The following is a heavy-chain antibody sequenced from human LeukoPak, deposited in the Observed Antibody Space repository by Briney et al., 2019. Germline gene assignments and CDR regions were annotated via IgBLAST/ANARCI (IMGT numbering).Heavy chain of an antibody. CDR2: INPNSGGP. CDR1: RYTFTGYY. J-gene: IGHJ5*02. Sequence: ASVKVSCKASRYTFTGYYMHWGPQAPGQGLGWMGWINPNSGGPNYAQTFQGRVTMTRATSISTDYIELSRLRSDDTAVYYCARGIWFGELSRGRFDPWGEGTLVTVSS. D-gene: IGHD3-10*01. CDR3: ARGIWFGELSRGRFDP. V-gene: IGHV1-2*02.